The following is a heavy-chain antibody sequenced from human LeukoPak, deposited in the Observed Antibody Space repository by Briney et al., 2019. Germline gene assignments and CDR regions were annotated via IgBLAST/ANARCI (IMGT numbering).Heavy chain of an antibody. Sequence: HAGGSLRLSCAGSGFTFGGYGMHWFRQAPGKGLEWVANIKQDGSEKYYVDSVKGRFTISRDNAKNSLYLQMNSLRAEDTAVYYCATGGARYYYSDYWGQGTLVTVSS. CDR2: IKQDGSEK. D-gene: IGHD3-10*01. J-gene: IGHJ4*02. V-gene: IGHV3-7*01. CDR3: ATGGARYYYSDY. CDR1: GFTFGGYG.